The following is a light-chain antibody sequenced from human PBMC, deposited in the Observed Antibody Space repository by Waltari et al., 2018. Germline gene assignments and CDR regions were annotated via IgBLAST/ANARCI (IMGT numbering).Light chain of an antibody. J-gene: IGLJ2*01. CDR3: SSYTTSSTVV. V-gene: IGLV2-14*03. Sequence: QSALTQPASVSGSPGQSITIACTGTSSDIGYYNYVSWYQQHPGKAPKRMISNVSNRPSGLSNRFSGSKSGSTASLTISGLQAEDEADYYCSSYTTSSTVVFGGGTKLTVL. CDR1: SSDIGYYNY. CDR2: NVS.